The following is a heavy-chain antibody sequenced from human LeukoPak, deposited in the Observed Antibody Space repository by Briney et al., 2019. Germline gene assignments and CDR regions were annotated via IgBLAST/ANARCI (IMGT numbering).Heavy chain of an antibody. V-gene: IGHV3-23*01. CDR1: GFTISSYA. J-gene: IGHJ6*03. CDR3: ARRGLRPDYYYMDV. CDR2: ISGSGGST. D-gene: IGHD3-3*01. Sequence: GGSLRPSCAASGFTISSYAMSWVRQAPGKGLEWVSAISGSGGSTYYADSVKGRFTISRDNSKNTLYLQMNSLRAEDTAVYYCARRGLRPDYYYMDVWGKGTTVTVSS.